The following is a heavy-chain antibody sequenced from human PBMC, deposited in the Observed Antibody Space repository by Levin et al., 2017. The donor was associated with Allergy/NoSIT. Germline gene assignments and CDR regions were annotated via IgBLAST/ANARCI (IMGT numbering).Heavy chain of an antibody. V-gene: IGHV3-30-3*01. CDR2: ISYDGSNK. D-gene: IGHD3-10*01. J-gene: IGHJ4*02. CDR3: ARDGLLWFGELLSTNYFDY. Sequence: PGGSLRLSCAASGFTFSSYAMHWVRQAPGKGLEWVAVISYDGSNKYYADSVKGRFTISRDNSKNTLYLQMNSLRAEDTAVYYCARDGLLWFGELLSTNYFDYWGQGTLVTVSS. CDR1: GFTFSSYA.